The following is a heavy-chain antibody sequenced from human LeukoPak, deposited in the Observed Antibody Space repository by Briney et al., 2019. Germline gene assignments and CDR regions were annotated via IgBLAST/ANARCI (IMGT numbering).Heavy chain of an antibody. CDR3: ARENGSRGNSYGYPGGAFDI. J-gene: IGHJ3*02. V-gene: IGHV4-59*01. CDR2: IYYSGST. Sequence: PSETLSLTCTVSGGSISSYYWSWIRQPPGKGLEWIGYIYYSGSTNYNPSLKSRVTISVDTSKNQFSLKLSSVTAADTAVYYCARENGSRGNSYGYPGGAFDIWGQGTMVTVFS. D-gene: IGHD5-18*01. CDR1: GGSISSYY.